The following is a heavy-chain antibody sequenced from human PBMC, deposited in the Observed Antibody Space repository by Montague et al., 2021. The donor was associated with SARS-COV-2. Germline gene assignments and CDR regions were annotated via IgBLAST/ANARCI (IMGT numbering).Heavy chain of an antibody. CDR1: GGSIRSYY. J-gene: IGHJ4*02. CDR2: IYYDGST. CDR3: ARYGSYFEH. D-gene: IGHD1-26*01. Sequence: SETLSLTCTVPGGSIRSYYWSWIRQTPGEGLEWIGYIYYDGSTNHNPSLKSRVTMSVDSSKNQFSLRLSSVTAADTAVYYCARYGSYFEHWGQGTLVTVSS. V-gene: IGHV4-59*03.